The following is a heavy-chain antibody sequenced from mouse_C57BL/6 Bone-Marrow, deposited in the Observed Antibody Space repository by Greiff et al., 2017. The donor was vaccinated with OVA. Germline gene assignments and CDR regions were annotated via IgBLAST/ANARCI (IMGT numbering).Heavy chain of an antibody. V-gene: IGHV1-82*01. CDR2: LYPGDGDT. CDR1: GYAFSSSW. J-gene: IGHJ2*01. D-gene: IGHD4-1*01. Sequence: QVQLQQSGPELVKPGASVKISCKASGYAFSSSWMNWVKQRPGKGLEWIGRLYPGDGDTNYNGKFKGKATLTADKSSSTAYMQLSSLTSEDSAVYFCAREGLTGFDYWGQGTTLTVSS. CDR3: AREGLTGFDY.